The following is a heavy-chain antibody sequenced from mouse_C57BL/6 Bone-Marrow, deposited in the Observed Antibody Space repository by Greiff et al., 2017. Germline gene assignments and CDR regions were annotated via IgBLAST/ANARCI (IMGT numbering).Heavy chain of an antibody. CDR1: GYTFTSYW. CDR2: IDPSDSET. V-gene: IGHV1-52*01. D-gene: IGHD2-2*01. J-gene: IGHJ4*01. CDR3: ARSGYDVDYAMDY. Sequence: QVQLQQPGAELVRPGSSVKLSCKASGYTFTSYWMHWVKQRPIQGLEWIGNIDPSDSETHYNQKFKDKATLTVDKSSSTAYMQLSSLTSEDSAVYYCARSGYDVDYAMDYWGQGTSVTVSS.